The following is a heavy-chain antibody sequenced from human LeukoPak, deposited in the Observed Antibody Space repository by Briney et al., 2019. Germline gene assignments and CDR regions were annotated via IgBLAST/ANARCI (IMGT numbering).Heavy chain of an antibody. CDR1: GYSFTSYW. V-gene: IGHV5-51*01. Sequence: GESLKISWKGSGYSFTSYWIGWVPQIPGKGLEWIGIIYPGDSDTRYSPSFQGPVTISADKSISTAYLQWSSLRASDAAMYYCERCDSGSSCEIFDYWGQGTLVTVSS. J-gene: IGHJ4*02. D-gene: IGHD2-15*01. CDR3: ERCDSGSSCEIFDY. CDR2: IYPGDSDT.